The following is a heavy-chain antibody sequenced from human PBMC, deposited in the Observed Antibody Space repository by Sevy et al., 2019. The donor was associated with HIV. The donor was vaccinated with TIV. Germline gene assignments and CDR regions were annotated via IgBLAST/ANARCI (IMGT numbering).Heavy chain of an antibody. CDR1: GFTFSSYA. Sequence: GGSLRLSCAASGFTFSSYAMSWVRQAPGKGLEWVSAISGSDGSTYYADSVKGRFTISRDNSKNTLYLQMYSLGAEDTAVYYCAKDSSGLPYGMDVWGQGTTVTVSS. V-gene: IGHV3-23*01. CDR2: ISGSDGST. CDR3: AKDSSGLPYGMDV. D-gene: IGHD3-10*01. J-gene: IGHJ6*02.